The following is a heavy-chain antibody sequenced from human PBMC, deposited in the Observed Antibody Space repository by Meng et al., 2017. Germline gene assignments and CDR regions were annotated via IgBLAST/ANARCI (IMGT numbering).Heavy chain of an antibody. D-gene: IGHD3-16*01. J-gene: IGHJ3*02. CDR2: IFYTGTT. CDR3: ARGGKRPLPGAFDI. Sequence: GSLRLSCTVSGVSISGHYWSWIRQPPGRGLEWIGYIFYTGTTNYNPSLKSRVTMSVDTSKNQFSLKLSSVTAADTAVYYCARGGKRPLPGAFDIWGQGTMVTVSS. V-gene: IGHV4-59*11. CDR1: GVSISGHY.